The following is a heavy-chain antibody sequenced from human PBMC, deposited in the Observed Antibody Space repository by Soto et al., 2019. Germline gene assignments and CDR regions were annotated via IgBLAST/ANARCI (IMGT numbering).Heavy chain of an antibody. V-gene: IGHV4-31*03. J-gene: IGHJ5*02. D-gene: IGHD3-10*01. CDR3: ARGITSQSSWFDP. CDR2: IYYTGNT. Sequence: LSLTCTVSGDSIRIGAYYWSWIRQHPGKGLEWIGYIYYTGNTYYNPSLKSRLTISLDTSKNQFSLNLRSVTAADTAVYYCARGITSQSSWFDPWGQGTRVTVSA. CDR1: GDSIRIGAYY.